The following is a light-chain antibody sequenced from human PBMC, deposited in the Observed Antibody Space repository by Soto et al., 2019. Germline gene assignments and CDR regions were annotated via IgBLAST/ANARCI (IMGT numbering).Light chain of an antibody. CDR1: SSDVGAFTS. J-gene: IGLJ2*01. V-gene: IGLV2-14*03. CDR3: SSYSRSTTLVV. Sequence: QPVSVSGSPGQSITISCTGTSSDVGAFTSVSWYQQHPGKAPKLIIYDIIHRPSGVSDRFSGSKSVNTASLTISGLQPEDEATYHCSSYSRSTTLVVFGGGTQLTVL. CDR2: DII.